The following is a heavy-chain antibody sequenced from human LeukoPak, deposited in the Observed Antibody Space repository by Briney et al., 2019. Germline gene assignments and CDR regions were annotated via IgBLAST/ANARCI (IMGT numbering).Heavy chain of an antibody. CDR1: GVTFNNYW. CDR3: ARCYMTADY. J-gene: IGHJ4*02. Sequence: GGSLRLSCVTSGVTFNNYWMSGVRQAPGKGLEWVASIKQDGSDKYYVDSVRGRFTISRDNAKNSLYLQMSSLRAGDTAVYYCARCYMTADYWSQGSLVTVSS. CDR2: IKQDGSDK. V-gene: IGHV3-7*05. D-gene: IGHD2-8*01.